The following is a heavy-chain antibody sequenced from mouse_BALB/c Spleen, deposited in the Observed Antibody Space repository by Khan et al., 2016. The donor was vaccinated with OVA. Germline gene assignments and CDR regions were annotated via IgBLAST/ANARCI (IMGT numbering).Heavy chain of an antibody. J-gene: IGHJ1*01. V-gene: IGHV3-1*02. CDR2: IHYSGST. CDR1: GYSITSGYS. Sequence: VQLKESGPDLVKPSQSLSLTCTVTGYSITSGYSWHWIRQFPGNKLEWMGYIHYSGSTNYNPSLKSRFSITRDTSKNQFFLQLNSVTTEDTATYYCARSGTTVVAYWYFDVWGAGTTVTVSS. CDR3: ARSGTTVVAYWYFDV. D-gene: IGHD1-1*01.